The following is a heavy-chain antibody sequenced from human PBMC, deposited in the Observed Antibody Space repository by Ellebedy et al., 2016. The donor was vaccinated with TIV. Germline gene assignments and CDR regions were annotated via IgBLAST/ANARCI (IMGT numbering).Heavy chain of an antibody. CDR2: ISWHSGYI. J-gene: IGHJ4*02. D-gene: IGHD3-16*01. CDR3: AKDKFPSSIGPFDY. CDR1: GFTFDDYA. Sequence: PGGSLRLSCTASGFTFDDYAMHWVRQAPGKGPEWVSGISWHSGYIGYADSVKGRFTISRDNAENSLPLQMDSLKTEDTALYYCAKDKFPSSIGPFDYWGQGTLVTVSS. V-gene: IGHV3-9*01.